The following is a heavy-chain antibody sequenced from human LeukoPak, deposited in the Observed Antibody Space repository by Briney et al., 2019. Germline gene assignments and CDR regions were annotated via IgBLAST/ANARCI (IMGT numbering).Heavy chain of an antibody. D-gene: IGHD4-17*01. Sequence: SETLSLTCTVSGGSINSYYWSWIRQPAGKGLEWIGRIYTSASSNYNPSLKSRVTMSVDTSKNQFSLRLTSVTAADTAVYYCARAAYGDYRYYYFYLFVWGKGTTVTVSS. V-gene: IGHV4-4*07. J-gene: IGHJ6*03. CDR3: ARAAYGDYRYYYFYLFV. CDR1: GGSINSYY. CDR2: IYTSASS.